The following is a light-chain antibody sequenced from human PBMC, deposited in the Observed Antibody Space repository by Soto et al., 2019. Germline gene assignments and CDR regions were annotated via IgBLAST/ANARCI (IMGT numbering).Light chain of an antibody. V-gene: IGKV3-20*01. Sequence: EIVLTQSPGTLSLSPGERVTLSCRASQSVRNSYLAWYQQKPGQAPRLLIYGASSRVGGIPDRFSGSGSGTDFILTISRLEPEDSAVYYCQQYGSSPYTFGQGTKLQIK. CDR2: GAS. J-gene: IGKJ2*01. CDR1: QSVRNSY. CDR3: QQYGSSPYT.